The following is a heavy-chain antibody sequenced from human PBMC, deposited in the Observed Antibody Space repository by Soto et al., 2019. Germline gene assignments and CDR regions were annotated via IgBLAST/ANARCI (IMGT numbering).Heavy chain of an antibody. D-gene: IGHD2-2*01. CDR3: AKARGSSTPAPGSY. CDR2: ISGSGGDT. CDR1: GFTFSTYA. Sequence: PGGSLRLSCAASGFTFSTYAMSWVRQAPWKGLEWVSVISGSGGDTYYADSVKGRFTIARDNSKNTLSLQMNSLRAEDTAVYYWAKARGSSTPAPGSYWGQGTQLPVSS. J-gene: IGHJ1*01. V-gene: IGHV3-23*01.